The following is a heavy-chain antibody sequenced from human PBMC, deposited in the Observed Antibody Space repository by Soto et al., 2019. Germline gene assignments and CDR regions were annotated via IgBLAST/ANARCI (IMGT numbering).Heavy chain of an antibody. CDR1: GYTFTSYA. CDR3: ARDMSSGLYYYYGMDV. D-gene: IGHD6-19*01. Sequence: QVQLVQSGAEVKKPGASVKVSCKASGYTFTSYAMHWVRQAPGQRLEWMGWINAGNGNTKYSQKFQGRVTITRDTSASTAYMELSSLRSEDTAVYYCARDMSSGLYYYYGMDVWGQGTTVTVSS. CDR2: INAGNGNT. V-gene: IGHV1-3*01. J-gene: IGHJ6*02.